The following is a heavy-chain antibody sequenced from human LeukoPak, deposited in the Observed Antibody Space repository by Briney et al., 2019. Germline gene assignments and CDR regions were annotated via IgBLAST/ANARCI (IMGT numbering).Heavy chain of an antibody. J-gene: IGHJ6*03. Sequence: SETLSLTCTVSGDSISSSNYYWGWIRQPPGKGLEWIGTIYYSGNTYYNPSLKSRVTISVDTSKNQFSLKLSSVTAADTAVYYCARTTEAHSWRTRYYDYYMDVWGKGTTVTVSS. CDR3: ARTTEAHSWRTRYYDYYMDV. D-gene: IGHD6-13*01. V-gene: IGHV4-39*07. CDR1: GDSISSSNYY. CDR2: IYYSGNT.